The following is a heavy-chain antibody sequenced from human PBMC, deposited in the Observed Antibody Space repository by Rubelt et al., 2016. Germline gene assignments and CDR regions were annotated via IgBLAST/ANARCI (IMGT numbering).Heavy chain of an antibody. V-gene: IGHV3-23*01. CDR2: ISSSGSTI. D-gene: IGHD1-26*01. J-gene: IGHJ4*02. Sequence: EVQLLESGGGLVQPGGSLRLSCAASGFTFSSYAMSWVRQAPGKGLEWVSYISSSGSTIYYADSVKGRFTISRDNSKNTLYLQMNSLRAEDTAVYYCARVGVLGAPFDYWGQGTLVTVSS. CDR1: GFTFSSYA. CDR3: ARVGVLGAPFDY.